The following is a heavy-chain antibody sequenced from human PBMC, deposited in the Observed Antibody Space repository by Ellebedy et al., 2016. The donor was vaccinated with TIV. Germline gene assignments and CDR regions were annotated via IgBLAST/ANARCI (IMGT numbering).Heavy chain of an antibody. V-gene: IGHV1-8*01. D-gene: IGHD2-15*01. CDR1: GYTFTDFD. J-gene: IGHJ4*02. CDR2: MNPNSGNT. CDR3: GRGRGYASTGRVYYFDY. Sequence: ASVKVSCKASGYTFTDFDINWVRQATGQGPEWVGWMNPNSGNTGSAQKFQGRVTMTRDSSISTAYMELSSLRSEDTAVYYCGRGRGYASTGRVYYFDYWGQGSLVTVSS.